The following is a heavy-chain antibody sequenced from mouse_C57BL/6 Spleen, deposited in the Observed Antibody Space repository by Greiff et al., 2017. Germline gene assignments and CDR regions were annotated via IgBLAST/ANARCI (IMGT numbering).Heavy chain of an antibody. CDR3: ARQGDYDGNYFDY. V-gene: IGHV5-6*01. CDR1: GFTFSSYG. Sequence: EVNVVESGGDLVKPGGSLKLSCAASGFTFSSYGMSWVRQTPDKRLEWVATISSGGSYTYYPDSVKGRFTISRDNAKNTLYLQMSSLKSEDTAMYYCARQGDYDGNYFDYWGQGTTLTVSS. D-gene: IGHD2-4*01. J-gene: IGHJ2*01. CDR2: ISSGGSYT.